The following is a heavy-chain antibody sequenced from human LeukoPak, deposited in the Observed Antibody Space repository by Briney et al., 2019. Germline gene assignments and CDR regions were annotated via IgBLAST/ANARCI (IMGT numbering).Heavy chain of an antibody. CDR2: IYSSTT. CDR1: GGSISTFS. V-gene: IGHV4-59*01. D-gene: IGHD3-22*01. J-gene: IGHJ2*01. CDR3: ARASNYDTSGYYFYWYFDL. Sequence: SETLSLTCTVSGGSISTFSWSWVRQSPGKGLEWIGSIYSSTTNFNPSFKSRVAMSVDTSKNQFSLRLNSVTTADTAVYYCARASNYDTSGYYFYWYFDLWGRGTLVTVSS.